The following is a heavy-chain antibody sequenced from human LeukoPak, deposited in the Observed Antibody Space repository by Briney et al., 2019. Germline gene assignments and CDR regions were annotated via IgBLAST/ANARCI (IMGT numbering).Heavy chain of an antibody. CDR3: ASSRIVGATDAFGI. J-gene: IGHJ3*02. V-gene: IGHV5-51*01. CDR1: GYSFTSYW. CDR2: IYPGDSDT. Sequence: GESLKISCKGSGYSFTSYWIAWVRQMPGKGLEWMGIIYPGDSDTKYSPSFQGQVTISADKSITTACLQWSSLKASDTAMYYCASSRIVGATDAFGIWGQGTMVTVSS. D-gene: IGHD1-26*01.